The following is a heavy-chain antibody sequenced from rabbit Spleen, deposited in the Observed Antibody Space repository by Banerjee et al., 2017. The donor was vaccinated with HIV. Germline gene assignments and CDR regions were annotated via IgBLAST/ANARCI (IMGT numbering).Heavy chain of an antibody. CDR2: VDTGSSGFT. J-gene: IGHJ6*01. V-gene: IGHV1S45*01. CDR1: GFSFSPSYD. Sequence: QEQLVESGGGLVQPGASLTLTCTASGFSFSPSYDMCWVRQAPGKGLEWIACVDTGSSGFTYFASWAKGRFTISKTSSTTVALQMTSLTAADTATYFCARDTSSSFSSYGMDLWGPGTLVTVS. D-gene: IGHD1-1*01. CDR3: ARDTSSSFSSYGMDL.